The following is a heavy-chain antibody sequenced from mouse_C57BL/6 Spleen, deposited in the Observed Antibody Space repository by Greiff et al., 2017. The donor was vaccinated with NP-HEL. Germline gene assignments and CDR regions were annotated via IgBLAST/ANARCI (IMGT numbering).Heavy chain of an antibody. CDR3: ARTAQATGFAY. D-gene: IGHD3-2*02. CDR2: INPSSGYT. V-gene: IGHV1-7*01. J-gene: IGHJ3*01. Sequence: VQLQQSGAELAKPGASVKLSCKASGYTFTSYWMHWVKQRPGQGLEWIGYINPSSGYTKYNQKFKDKATLTADKSSNTAYMQLSSLTYEDSAVYYCARTAQATGFAYWGQGTLVTVSA. CDR1: GYTFTSYW.